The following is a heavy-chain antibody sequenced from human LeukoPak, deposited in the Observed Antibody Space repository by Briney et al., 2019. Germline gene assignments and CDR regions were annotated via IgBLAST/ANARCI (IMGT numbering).Heavy chain of an antibody. Sequence: SVKVSCKASGGTFSSYAISWVRQAPGQGLEWMGGIIPIFGTANYAQKFQGRVTITADKSTSTAYLELSSLRSEDTAVYHCASSLFGELSYFDYWGQGTLVTVSS. D-gene: IGHD3-10*02. CDR3: ASSLFGELSYFDY. CDR1: GGTFSSYA. CDR2: IIPIFGTA. V-gene: IGHV1-69*06. J-gene: IGHJ4*02.